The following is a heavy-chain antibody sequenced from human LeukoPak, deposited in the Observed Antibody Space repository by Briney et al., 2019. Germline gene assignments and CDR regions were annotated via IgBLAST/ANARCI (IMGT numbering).Heavy chain of an antibody. CDR2: IYYSGST. J-gene: IGHJ4*02. Sequence: SETLSLTCTVSGGSISSYYWSWIRQPPGKGLEWIGYIYYSGSTNYNPSLKSRVTISVDTSKNQFSLKLSSVTAADTAVYYCARGPGGYSYGYYFDYWGQGTLVTVSS. CDR3: ARGPGGYSYGYYFDY. CDR1: GGSISSYY. V-gene: IGHV4-59*01. D-gene: IGHD5-18*01.